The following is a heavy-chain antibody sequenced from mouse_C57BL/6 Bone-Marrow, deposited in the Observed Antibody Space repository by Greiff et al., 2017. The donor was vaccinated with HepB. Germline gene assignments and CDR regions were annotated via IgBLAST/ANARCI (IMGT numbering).Heavy chain of an antibody. CDR1: GYTFTSYW. D-gene: IGHD2-1*01. Sequence: QVQLKQSGAELVKPGASVKLSCKASGYTFTSYWMQWVKQRPGQGLEWIGEIDPSDSYTNYNQKFKGKATLTVDTSSSTAYMQLSSLTSEDSAVYYCARWTLYYGFAYWGQGTLVTVSA. CDR2: IDPSDSYT. V-gene: IGHV1-50*01. J-gene: IGHJ3*01. CDR3: ARWTLYYGFAY.